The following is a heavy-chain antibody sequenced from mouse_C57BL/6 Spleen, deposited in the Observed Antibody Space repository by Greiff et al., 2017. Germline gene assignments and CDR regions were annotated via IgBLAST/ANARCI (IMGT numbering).Heavy chain of an antibody. Sequence: EVKVVESGGGLVQPGGSLSLSCAASGFTFTDYYMSWVRQPPGKALEWLGFIRNKANGYTTEYSASVKGRFTISRDNSQSILYLQMNALRAEDSATYYCARSVPYAMDYWGQGTSVTVSS. CDR1: GFTFTDYY. J-gene: IGHJ4*01. CDR3: ARSVPYAMDY. V-gene: IGHV7-3*01. D-gene: IGHD5-1*01. CDR2: IRNKANGYTT.